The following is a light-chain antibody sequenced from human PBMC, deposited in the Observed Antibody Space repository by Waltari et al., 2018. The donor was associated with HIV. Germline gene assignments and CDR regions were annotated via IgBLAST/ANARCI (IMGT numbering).Light chain of an antibody. V-gene: IGLV2-23*02. CDR3: CSHAGSTMPVV. CDR2: EVN. CDR1: SSDVGSYNL. Sequence: QSALTQPASVSGSPGQSITISCTGTSSDVGSYNLVSWYQQHPGKAPKLVIYEVNERPTGIANRGSGAKSGNTASLTVSVLQAEDEADYYCCSHAGSTMPVVFGGGTKLTVL. J-gene: IGLJ2*01.